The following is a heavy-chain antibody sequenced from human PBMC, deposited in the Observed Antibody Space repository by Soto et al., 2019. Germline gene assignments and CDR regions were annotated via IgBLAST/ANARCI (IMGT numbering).Heavy chain of an antibody. J-gene: IGHJ4*02. CDR2: IYISGST. V-gene: IGHV4-61*01. Sequence: SETLSLTCTVSGGSVSSGTYYWGWIRQPPGKGLEWIGYIYISGSTNYNSSLESRVTISADTPKNQFSLKLNSVTAGDTAVYYCARVNYCSSSSCYWFDYWGQGSLVTVSS. CDR3: ARVNYCSSSSCYWFDY. CDR1: GGSVSSGTYY. D-gene: IGHD2-2*01.